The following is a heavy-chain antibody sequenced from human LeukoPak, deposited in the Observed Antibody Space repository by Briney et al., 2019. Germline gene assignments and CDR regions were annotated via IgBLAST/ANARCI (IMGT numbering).Heavy chain of an antibody. Sequence: PSETLSLTCTVSGDSFSYFYWSWIRQPPGKGLEWIGYIYNSGSTNYNPSLKSRVTISLDTSKNQFSLKLSSVTAADTAVYYCARARSGWAYNWFDPWGQGTLVTVSS. V-gene: IGHV4-59*01. CDR2: IYNSGST. CDR3: ARARSGWAYNWFDP. D-gene: IGHD6-19*01. CDR1: GDSFSYFY. J-gene: IGHJ5*02.